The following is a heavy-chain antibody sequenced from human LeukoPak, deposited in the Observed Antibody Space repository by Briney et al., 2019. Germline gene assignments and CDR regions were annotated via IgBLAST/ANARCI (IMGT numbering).Heavy chain of an antibody. V-gene: IGHV4-59*12. D-gene: IGHD3-10*01. CDR1: GGSISSYY. Sequence: PSETLSLTCTVSGGSISSYYWSWIRQPPGKGLEWIGYIYYSGSTNYNPSLKSRVTISVDTSKNQFSLKLSSVTAADTAVYYCARVSVHRYYYGSGIPTREGPFDYWGQGTLVTVSS. J-gene: IGHJ4*02. CDR2: IYYSGST. CDR3: ARVSVHRYYYGSGIPTREGPFDY.